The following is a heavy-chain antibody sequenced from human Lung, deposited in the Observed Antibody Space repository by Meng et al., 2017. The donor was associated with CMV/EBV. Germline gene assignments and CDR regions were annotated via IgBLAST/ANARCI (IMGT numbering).Heavy chain of an antibody. CDR2: ISAYNGDT. V-gene: IGHV1-18*01. J-gene: IGHJ4*02. CDR1: GYTFTNYG. D-gene: IGHD6-19*01. CDR3: ARDPSNTSGRYAYFDY. Sequence: QVQLVQCGGEVKKPGASRKVSCKASGYTFTNYGITWVRQAPGQGLEWMGWISAYNGDTNYAQKVQGRFTMTMDKSASTAYMDLRSLRSDDTAVYYCARDPSNTSGRYAYFDYWGQGTLVTVSS.